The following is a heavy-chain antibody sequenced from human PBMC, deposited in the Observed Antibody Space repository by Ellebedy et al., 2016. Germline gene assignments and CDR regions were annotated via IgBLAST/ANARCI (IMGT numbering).Heavy chain of an antibody. Sequence: SLKIPXAASGFTFDDYAMHCVRQAPGKGLEWVSGISWNSGSIGYADSVKGRFTISRDNAKNSLYLQMNSLRAEDTALYYCAKDIGGYDFDAFDIWGQGTMVTVSS. D-gene: IGHD5-12*01. CDR3: AKDIGGYDFDAFDI. V-gene: IGHV3-9*01. J-gene: IGHJ3*02. CDR1: GFTFDDYA. CDR2: ISWNSGSI.